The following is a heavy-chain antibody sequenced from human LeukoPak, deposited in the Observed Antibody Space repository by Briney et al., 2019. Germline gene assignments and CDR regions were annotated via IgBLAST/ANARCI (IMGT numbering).Heavy chain of an antibody. J-gene: IGHJ3*02. CDR3: ARASWNDAFDI. D-gene: IGHD1-1*01. CDR1: GLTFSSYW. Sequence: GGSLRLSCAASGLTFSSYWMSWVRQAPGKGLEWVANIKQDGSEKYYVDSVKGRFTISRDNAKNSLYLQMNSLRAEDTAVYYCARASWNDAFDIWGQGTMVTVSS. V-gene: IGHV3-7*01. CDR2: IKQDGSEK.